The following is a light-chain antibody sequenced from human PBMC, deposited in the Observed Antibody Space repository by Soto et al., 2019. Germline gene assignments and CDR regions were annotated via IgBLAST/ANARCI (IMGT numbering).Light chain of an antibody. CDR2: EVS. CDR3: TSYVGSDIWV. J-gene: IGLJ3*02. Sequence: QSVLTQPPSASGSPGQSVTISCTGTSSDVGAYKYVSWYQQYPGKAPKLMIYEVSKRPSGVPDSFSGSKSGNTASLTVSGLQAEDEADYYCTSYVGSDIWVFGGGTKLTVL. V-gene: IGLV2-8*01. CDR1: SSDVGAYKY.